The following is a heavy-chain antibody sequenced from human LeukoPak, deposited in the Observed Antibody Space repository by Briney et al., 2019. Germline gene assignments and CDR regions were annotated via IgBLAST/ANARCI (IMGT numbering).Heavy chain of an antibody. V-gene: IGHV4-59*01. CDR3: AREFYTALRS. CDR2: ISYSGST. J-gene: IGHJ5*02. CDR1: GGSISSYY. Sequence: SETLSLTCSVSGGSISSYYWSWIRQPPGKGQEWIGYISYSGSTNYNPSLKSRVTISVDTSKNQFSLKLSSVTAADTAVYYCAREFYTALRSWGQGTLVTVSS. D-gene: IGHD2-2*02.